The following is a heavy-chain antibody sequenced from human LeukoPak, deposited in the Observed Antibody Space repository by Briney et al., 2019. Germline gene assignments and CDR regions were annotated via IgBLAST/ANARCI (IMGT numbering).Heavy chain of an antibody. CDR2: IFPSGGEI. J-gene: IGHJ4*02. CDR3: ARYIKGLYSSGIDY. V-gene: IGHV3-23*01. Sequence: GGSLRLSCAASGFTFSTFAMIWVRQPPGKGLEWVSSIFPSGGEIHYADSVRGRFTISRDNSKSTLSLQMNSLRAEDTAVYYCARYIKGLYSSGIDYWGQGTLVTVSS. D-gene: IGHD6-19*01. CDR1: GFTFSTFA.